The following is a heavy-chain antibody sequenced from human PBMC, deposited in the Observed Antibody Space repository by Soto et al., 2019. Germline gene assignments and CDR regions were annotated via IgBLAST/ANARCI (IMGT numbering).Heavy chain of an antibody. CDR2: IIPIFGTA. Sequence: QVQLVQSGAEVKKPGSSVKVSCKASGGTFSSYAISWVRQAPGQGLEWMGGIIPIFGTANYAQKFQGRVTITADKSTSTAYMELSSLRSEDTAVYYCARPVSLGYCSGGSCYSSYYYYGMDVWGQGTTVTVSS. V-gene: IGHV1-69*06. J-gene: IGHJ6*02. CDR3: ARPVSLGYCSGGSCYSSYYYYGMDV. CDR1: GGTFSSYA. D-gene: IGHD2-15*01.